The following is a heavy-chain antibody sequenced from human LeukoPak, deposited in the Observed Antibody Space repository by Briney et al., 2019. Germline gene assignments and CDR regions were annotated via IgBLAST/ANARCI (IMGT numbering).Heavy chain of an antibody. Sequence: GESLKISCAASGFTYSDYYMSWIRQAPGKGLEWVSYISSSSDTNYADSVKGRFTISRDNAKNSLYLQMNSLRAEDTAVYYCAREKYGSSWYADYWGQGTLVTVSS. CDR1: GFTYSDYY. CDR2: ISSSSDT. J-gene: IGHJ4*02. V-gene: IGHV3-11*06. CDR3: AREKYGSSWYADY. D-gene: IGHD6-13*01.